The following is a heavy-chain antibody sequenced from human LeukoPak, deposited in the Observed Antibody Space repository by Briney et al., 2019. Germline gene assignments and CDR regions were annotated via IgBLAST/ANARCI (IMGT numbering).Heavy chain of an antibody. CDR2: IWSDGSND. J-gene: IGHJ4*02. CDR1: GLTFSSYG. V-gene: IGHV3-33*01. CDR3: ARDQNILTGYYLFDY. Sequence: GRSLRLSCAASGLTFSSYGMHWVRQAPGKGLEWVGVIWSDGSNDYYADSVRGRFTISRDNSKNTLDLHMSSPRAEDTAVYYCARDQNILTGYYLFDYWGQGTLVTVSS. D-gene: IGHD3-9*01.